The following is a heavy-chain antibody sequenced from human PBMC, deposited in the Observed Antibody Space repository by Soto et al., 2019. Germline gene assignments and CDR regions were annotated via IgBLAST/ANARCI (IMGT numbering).Heavy chain of an antibody. Sequence: QVQLVESGGGVVQPGRSLRLSCAASGFTFSSYGRHWVRQAPGKGLEWVAVISYDGSNKYYADSVKGRFTISRDNSKNTLYLQMNSLRAEDTAVYYCAKDNEGDFDYWGQGNLVTGSS. J-gene: IGHJ4*02. CDR3: AKDNEGDFDY. CDR1: GFTFSSYG. D-gene: IGHD1-1*01. V-gene: IGHV3-30*18. CDR2: ISYDGSNK.